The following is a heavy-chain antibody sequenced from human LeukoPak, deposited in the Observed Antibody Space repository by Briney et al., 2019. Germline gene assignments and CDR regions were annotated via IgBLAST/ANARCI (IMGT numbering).Heavy chain of an antibody. CDR3: ARGKVVAGTPGQNSWDY. D-gene: IGHD6-19*01. J-gene: IGHJ4*02. V-gene: IGHV4-61*02. Sequence: SQTLSLTCTVSGGSISSNNYYWNWIRQPAGKGLEWIGRIYTSGSTSGSTNYNPSPKSRITMSVDTSKNQFSLKLSSVTAADTAVYYCARGKVVAGTPGQNSWDYWGQGTLVTVSS. CDR1: GGSISSNNYY. CDR2: IYTSGSTSGST.